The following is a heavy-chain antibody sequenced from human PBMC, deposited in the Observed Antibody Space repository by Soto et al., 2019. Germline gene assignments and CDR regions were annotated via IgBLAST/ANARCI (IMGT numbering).Heavy chain of an antibody. CDR1: GGSISGSY. V-gene: IGHV4-59*01. Sequence: PSETLSLTCSVSGGSISGSYWSWIRQSPGKGLEWLGYVYYTGSTNYSPSLRSRVSISVDTSKNEFSLRLSSVTAADTAVYYCARDTGDGTFDFWGQGTLVTVSS. CDR2: VYYTGST. D-gene: IGHD7-27*01. CDR3: ARDTGDGTFDF. J-gene: IGHJ4*02.